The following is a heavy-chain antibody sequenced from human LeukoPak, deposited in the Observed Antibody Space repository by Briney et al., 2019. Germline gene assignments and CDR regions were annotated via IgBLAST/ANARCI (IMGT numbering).Heavy chain of an antibody. CDR3: ARATLGIAAAAYYMDV. D-gene: IGHD6-13*01. CDR2: ISAYNGNT. Sequence: ASVKVSCKASGYTFTSYGISWVRQAPGQGLEWMGWISAYNGNTNYAQKLQGRVTMTTDTSTSTAYMELRSLRSDDTAVYYCARATLGIAAAAYYMDVWGKGTTVTVSS. V-gene: IGHV1-18*01. CDR1: GYTFTSYG. J-gene: IGHJ6*03.